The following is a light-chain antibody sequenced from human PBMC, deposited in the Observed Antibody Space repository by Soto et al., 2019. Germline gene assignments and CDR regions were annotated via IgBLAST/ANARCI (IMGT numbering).Light chain of an antibody. CDR1: QSVGSPF. Sequence: EILCTQSPGTLSLSPGERATLSCRASQSVGSPFLAWHQQKPGHAPRLLIYGASNRATGIPDRLSGSGSGTDFTLTISRMEPEDFAVYYCQQYGSSGTFGQGTKV. J-gene: IGKJ1*01. CDR2: GAS. CDR3: QQYGSSGT. V-gene: IGKV3-20*01.